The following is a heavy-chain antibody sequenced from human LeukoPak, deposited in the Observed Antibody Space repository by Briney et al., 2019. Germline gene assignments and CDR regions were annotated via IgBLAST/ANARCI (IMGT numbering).Heavy chain of an antibody. CDR2: MNPNSGNT. CDR1: GYTFTSYD. Sequence: GASVKVSCKASGYTFTSYDINWVRQATGQGLEWMGWMNPNSGNTGYAQKFQGRVTITADKSTSTAYMELSSLRSEDTAVYYCARPSTTIVNYFDYWGQGTLVTVSS. J-gene: IGHJ4*02. CDR3: ARPSTTIVNYFDY. D-gene: IGHD3-16*02. V-gene: IGHV1-8*01.